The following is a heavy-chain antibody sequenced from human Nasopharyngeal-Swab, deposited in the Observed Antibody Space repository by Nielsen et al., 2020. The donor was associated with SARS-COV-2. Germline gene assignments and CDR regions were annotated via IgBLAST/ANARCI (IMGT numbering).Heavy chain of an antibody. CDR1: GGSTSTYY. CDR2: IYYSGST. CDR3: VREIRVRGDFWSGYYTRFDY. V-gene: IGHV4-59*01. J-gene: IGHJ4*02. D-gene: IGHD3-3*01. Sequence: SEPLSSTCTLPGGSTSTYYWSWTRKPPGKGLEWIGYIYYSGSTNYNPSLKSRVTISVDTSKNQFSLKLSSVTAADTAVYYCVREIRVRGDFWSGYYTRFDYWGQGTLVTVSS.